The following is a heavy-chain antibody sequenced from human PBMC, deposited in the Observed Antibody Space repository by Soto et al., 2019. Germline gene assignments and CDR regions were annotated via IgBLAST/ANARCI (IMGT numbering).Heavy chain of an antibody. J-gene: IGHJ4*02. D-gene: IGHD2-8*01. CDR1: GGSSMISSYY. Sequence: PSETLSLTCDVSGGSSMISSYYCGWIRQPPGKGPEWIGSMYYSGSTYYNPSLKSRVTMSVDASKNEFSLRLNSVTAADTAVDYCASRVDCTNRVCHRYWGQGTLVTLSS. CDR3: ASRVDCTNRVCHRY. CDR2: MYYSGST. V-gene: IGHV4-39*01.